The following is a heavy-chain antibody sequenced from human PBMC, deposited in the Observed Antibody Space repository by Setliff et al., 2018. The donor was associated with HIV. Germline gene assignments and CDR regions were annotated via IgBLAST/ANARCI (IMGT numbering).Heavy chain of an antibody. CDR2: IYYSGST. CDR1: GDSINSGDYY. J-gene: IGHJ3*02. CDR3: ARVSQDLLGAFDI. Sequence: PSETLSLTCTVSGDSINSGDYYWTWSRHHPGKGLEWIGYIYYSGSTNYNPSLKSRVIISVDSSKNQFFLKLTSVTAADTAMYYCARVSQDLLGAFDIRGQGTMVTVSS. D-gene: IGHD7-27*01. V-gene: IGHV4-31*03.